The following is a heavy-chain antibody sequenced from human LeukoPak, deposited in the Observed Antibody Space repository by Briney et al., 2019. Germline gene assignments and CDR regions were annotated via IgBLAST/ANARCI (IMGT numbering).Heavy chain of an antibody. V-gene: IGHV3-30*02. J-gene: IGHJ4*02. Sequence: PGGSLRLSCVASGFTVSSYYVSWVRQAPGKGLEWVAFMPYDGNNKYYADSVKGRFTISGDNSKNTLYLQMNSLRAEDTAVYYCAKGGQLVGAFDYWGQGTLVTVSS. CDR1: GFTVSSYY. D-gene: IGHD6-6*01. CDR3: AKGGQLVGAFDY. CDR2: MPYDGNNK.